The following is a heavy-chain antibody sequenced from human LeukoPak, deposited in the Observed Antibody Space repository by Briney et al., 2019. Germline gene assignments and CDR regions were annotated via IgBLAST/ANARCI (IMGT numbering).Heavy chain of an antibody. CDR3: ATIAARPRYYYYYYMDV. CDR1: GYSISSGYY. V-gene: IGHV4-38-2*01. D-gene: IGHD6-6*01. J-gene: IGHJ6*03. Sequence: SETLSLTCAVSGYSISSGYYWGWIRQPPGRGLEWIGSIDHSGSTYYNPSLKSRVTISVDTSNNHFSLKLSSVTAADTAVYYCATIAARPRYYYYYYMDVWGKGTTVTVSS. CDR2: IDHSGST.